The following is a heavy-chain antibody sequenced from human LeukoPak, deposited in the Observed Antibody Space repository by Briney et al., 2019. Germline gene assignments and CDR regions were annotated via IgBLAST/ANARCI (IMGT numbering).Heavy chain of an antibody. CDR1: GGSISSSSYY. CDR3: ARSSEGRYYYDSSGYSYYYYYMDV. V-gene: IGHV4-39*07. D-gene: IGHD3-22*01. CDR2: IYHSGST. Sequence: SETLSLTCTVSGGSISSSSYYWGWIRQPPGKGLEWIGSIYHSGSTYYNPSLKSRVTISVDTSKNQFSLKLNSVTAADTAVYYCARSSEGRYYYDSSGYSYYYYYMDVWGKGTTVTVSS. J-gene: IGHJ6*03.